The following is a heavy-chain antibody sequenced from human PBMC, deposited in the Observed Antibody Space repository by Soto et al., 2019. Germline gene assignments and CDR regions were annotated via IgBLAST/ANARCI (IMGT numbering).Heavy chain of an antibody. V-gene: IGHV4-4*07. CDR2: IYTSGST. CDR1: GGSISSYY. CDR3: ARFCSSTSCSDGGGYYFDY. D-gene: IGHD2-2*01. J-gene: IGHJ4*02. Sequence: LSLTCTVSGGSISSYYWSWIRQPAGKGLEWIGRIYTSGSTNYNPSLKSRVTMSVDTSKNQFSLKLSSVTAADTAVYYCARFCSSTSCSDGGGYYFDYWGQGTLVTVSS.